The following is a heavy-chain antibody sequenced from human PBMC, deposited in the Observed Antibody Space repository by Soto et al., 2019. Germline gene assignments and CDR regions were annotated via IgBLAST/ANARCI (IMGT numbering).Heavy chain of an antibody. V-gene: IGHV1-46*01. Sequence: ASVKVSCKASGYTLTSYYIHWVRQAPGQGLEWMGRINPSDGSTTSRQKLQGRLSMTRDTSTSTVFMELNSLQSQDTAVYFCAREGSGTYFVPWGQGTLVTVSS. D-gene: IGHD3-10*01. CDR1: GYTLTSYY. CDR2: INPSDGST. CDR3: AREGSGTYFVP. J-gene: IGHJ5*02.